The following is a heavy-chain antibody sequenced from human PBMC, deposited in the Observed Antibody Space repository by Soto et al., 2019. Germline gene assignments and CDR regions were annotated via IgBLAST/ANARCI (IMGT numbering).Heavy chain of an antibody. CDR3: AREGPAPYYYYGMDV. CDR1: GYSFTTYG. J-gene: IGHJ6*02. V-gene: IGHV1-18*01. CDR2: ISGYNGNT. Sequence: QVQLVQSRGEVKKPGASVKVSCKTYGYSFTTYGISWVRQAPGQGLEWMGWISGYNGNTNYAQKLKGRLTMTTDTSTSTAYMELRSLTSDDTAVYYCAREGPAPYYYYGMDVWGQGSTVTVSS.